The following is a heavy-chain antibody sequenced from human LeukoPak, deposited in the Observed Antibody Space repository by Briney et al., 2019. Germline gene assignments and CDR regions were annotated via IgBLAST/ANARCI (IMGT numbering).Heavy chain of an antibody. V-gene: IGHV4-39*07. CDR3: ARSGRIQLWLPLDY. Sequence: PSETLSLTCTVSGGSIRSSYYYWGWIRQPPGKGLEWIGSIYDSGSTYYNPSLKSRVTISVDTSKNQFSLKLSSVTAADTAVYYCARSGRIQLWLPLDYWGQGTLVTVSS. D-gene: IGHD5-18*01. CDR2: IYDSGST. CDR1: GGSIRSSYYY. J-gene: IGHJ4*02.